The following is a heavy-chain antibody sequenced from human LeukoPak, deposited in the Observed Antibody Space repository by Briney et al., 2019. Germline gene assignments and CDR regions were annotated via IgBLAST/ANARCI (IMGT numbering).Heavy chain of an antibody. D-gene: IGHD3-3*02. CDR3: AREISNAFDI. J-gene: IGHJ3*02. CDR1: GYSISSGYY. CDR2: IYYSGNT. V-gene: IGHV4-38-2*02. Sequence: SETLSLTCTVSGYSISSGYYWGWIRQPPGKGLECIGSIYYSGNTYYNPSLKSRVTISVDTSKHQFFLKLNSVTAADTAVYYCAREISNAFDIWGQGTMVTVSS.